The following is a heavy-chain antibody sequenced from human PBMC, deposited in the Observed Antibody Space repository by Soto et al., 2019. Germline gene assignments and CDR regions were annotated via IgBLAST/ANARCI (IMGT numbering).Heavy chain of an antibody. CDR3: ARDRYGDYSIDY. J-gene: IGHJ4*02. D-gene: IGHD4-17*01. CDR1: GFTFSSYS. CDR2: ISSSGRTT. Sequence: GGSLRLSCAASGFTFSSYSMNWVRQAPGKGLEWVSYISSSGRTTYYADSVKGRFAISRDNAKNSLYLQMNSLGVEDTAMYYCARDRYGDYSIDYWGQGTLVTVSS. V-gene: IGHV3-48*01.